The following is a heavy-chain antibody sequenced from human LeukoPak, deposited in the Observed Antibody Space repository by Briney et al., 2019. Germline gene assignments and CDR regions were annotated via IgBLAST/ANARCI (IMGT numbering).Heavy chain of an antibody. Sequence: SETLSLTCGVYGGSFSGYYWTWIRQPPGKGLEWIGSINYSGSTYYNPSLKSRVTISVDTSKIYFSLKLSSVTAADTAVYYCARAYGNNWFDPWGQGTLVTVSS. J-gene: IGHJ5*02. D-gene: IGHD4-17*01. CDR3: ARAYGNNWFDP. CDR2: INYSGST. V-gene: IGHV4-34*01. CDR1: GGSFSGYY.